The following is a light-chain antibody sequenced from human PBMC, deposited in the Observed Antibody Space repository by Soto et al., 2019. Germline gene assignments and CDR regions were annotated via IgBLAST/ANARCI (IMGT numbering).Light chain of an antibody. J-gene: IGKJ2*01. CDR2: AAS. Sequence: AIRMTQSPSSLSASIGDRVTITCRASHVVSNYLAWYQQKPANAPKALIYAASFLQSGFPSRFSGSGSGTDFSLTISFLQSEDFATYYCQHYYSYPYTFGQGTTLQMK. CDR3: QHYYSYPYT. V-gene: IGKV1-8*01. CDR1: HVVSNY.